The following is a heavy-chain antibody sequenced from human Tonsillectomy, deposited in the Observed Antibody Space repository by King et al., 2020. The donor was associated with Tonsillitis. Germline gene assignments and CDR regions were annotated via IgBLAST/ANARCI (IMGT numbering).Heavy chain of an antibody. CDR3: ARGQVAARVFHL. Sequence: VQLQQWGAGLLKPSETLSLTCAVYGGSLSDYYWSWIRQPQGKGLEWIGEINHSGSTNYNPSLTSRVTISVDTSKNQFSLKLSAVTAADTAVYYCARGQVAARVFHLWGQGTLVTVSS. D-gene: IGHD6-6*01. CDR2: INHSGST. V-gene: IGHV4-34*01. J-gene: IGHJ1*01. CDR1: GGSLSDYY.